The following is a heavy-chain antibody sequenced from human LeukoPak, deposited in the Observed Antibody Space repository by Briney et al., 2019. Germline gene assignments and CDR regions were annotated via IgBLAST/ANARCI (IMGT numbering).Heavy chain of an antibody. CDR1: GYTFTSYR. D-gene: IGHD3-10*01. J-gene: IGHJ4*02. CDR2: ISTYYGNT. Sequence: ASVKVSCKASGYTFTSYRFSWVRQAPGQGLEGMGCISTYYGNTNYAQKLQDRVTMTTDTSTSTAYMELTSLRSDDTAVYYCARVYSTNYYGSGDRPFLFDYWGQGTVVTVSS. V-gene: IGHV1-18*01. CDR3: ARVYSTNYYGSGDRPFLFDY.